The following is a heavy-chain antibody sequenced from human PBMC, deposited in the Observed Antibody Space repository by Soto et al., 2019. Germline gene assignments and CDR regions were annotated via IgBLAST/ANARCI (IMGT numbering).Heavy chain of an antibody. Sequence: SETLSLTCAVYGGSFSGYYWSWIRQPPGKGLEWIGEINHSGSTNYNPSLKSRVTISVDTSKNQFSLKLSSVTAADTAVYYCASTRRVDIVATISRWAFDIWGQGTMVTVSS. CDR1: GGSFSGYY. V-gene: IGHV4-34*01. CDR3: ASTRRVDIVATISRWAFDI. D-gene: IGHD5-12*01. J-gene: IGHJ3*02. CDR2: INHSGST.